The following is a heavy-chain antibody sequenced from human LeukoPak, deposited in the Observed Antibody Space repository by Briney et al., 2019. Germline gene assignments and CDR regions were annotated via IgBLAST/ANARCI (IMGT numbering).Heavy chain of an antibody. CDR1: GGSISSGSYY. CDR3: AREDSGSYYNFYYFYMDV. D-gene: IGHD3-10*01. V-gene: IGHV4-61*02. J-gene: IGHJ6*03. Sequence: PSETLSLTCTVSGGSISSGSYYWSWIRQPAGKGLEWIGRTYTSGSTNYNPSLKSRVTISVDTSKNQFSLKLSSVTAADTAVYYCAREDSGSYYNFYYFYMDVWGKGTTVTISS. CDR2: TYTSGST.